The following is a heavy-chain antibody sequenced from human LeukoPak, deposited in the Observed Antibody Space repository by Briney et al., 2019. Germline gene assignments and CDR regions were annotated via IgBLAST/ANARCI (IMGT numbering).Heavy chain of an antibody. CDR1: GGSISSHY. J-gene: IGHJ5*02. D-gene: IGHD3-10*01. V-gene: IGHV4-59*11. Sequence: PETLSLTCAVSGGSISSHYWSWIRQPPGKGLEWIGYIYYSGSTNYNPSLKSRVTISVDTSKNQFSLKLSSVTAADTAVYYCARYYYGSGRRRIGFDPWGQGTLVTVSS. CDR2: IYYSGST. CDR3: ARYYYGSGRRRIGFDP.